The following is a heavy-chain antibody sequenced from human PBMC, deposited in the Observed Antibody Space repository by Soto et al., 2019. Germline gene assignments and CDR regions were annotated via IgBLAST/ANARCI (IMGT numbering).Heavy chain of an antibody. J-gene: IGHJ4*02. CDR3: ARQSTVTGHYYFDS. V-gene: IGHV4-31*03. CDR1: GASISSRGFY. D-gene: IGHD4-17*01. CDR2: ISYSGST. Sequence: QVQLQESGPGLVKPSQTLSLTCPVSGASISSRGFYWTWIRQLPGKGLEWIGYISYSGSTNYSPSLKSRLNIAIDTSDNHFSLKLTSVTAADSAVYYCARQSTVTGHYYFDSWGQGTLVTVAT.